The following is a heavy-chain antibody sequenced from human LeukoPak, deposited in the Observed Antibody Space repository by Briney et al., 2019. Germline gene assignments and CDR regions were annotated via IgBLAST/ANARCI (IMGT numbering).Heavy chain of an antibody. CDR2: ISGSGGST. CDR1: GFTFSSYA. V-gene: IGHV3-23*01. J-gene: IGHJ4*02. D-gene: IGHD2-2*01. Sequence: GGSLRLPCAASGFTFSSYAMSWVRQAPGKGLEWVSAISGSGGSTYYADSVKGRFTISRDNSKNTLYLQMNSLRAEDTAVYYCARGGYDQYYFDYWGQGTLVTVSS. CDR3: ARGGYDQYYFDY.